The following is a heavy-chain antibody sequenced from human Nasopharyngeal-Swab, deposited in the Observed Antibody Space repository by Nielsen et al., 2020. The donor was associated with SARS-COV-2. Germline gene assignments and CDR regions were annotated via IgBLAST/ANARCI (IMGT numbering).Heavy chain of an antibody. CDR3: ARWKGIAAAWDY. J-gene: IGHJ4*02. V-gene: IGHV4-39*01. Sequence: WIRQPPGKGLEWIGRIYYSGSSYYNPSLKRRVTISEDTSKNQYSLKLSSVTAADTAVYYCARWKGIAAAWDYWGQGTLVTVSS. D-gene: IGHD6-13*01. CDR2: IYYSGSS.